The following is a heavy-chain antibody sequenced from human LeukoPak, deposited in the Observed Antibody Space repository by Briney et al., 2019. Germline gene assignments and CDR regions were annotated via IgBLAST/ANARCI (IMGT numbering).Heavy chain of an antibody. Sequence: GGSLRLSCAASGFTFSSYAMSWVRQAPGKGLEWVSAISGGGGSTYYADSVKGRFTISRDNSKNTLYLQMNSLRAEDTDVYYCAKDRYYASGSSYGNAFDIWGQGTMVTVSS. CDR3: AKDRYYASGSSYGNAFDI. D-gene: IGHD3-10*01. CDR2: ISGGGGST. J-gene: IGHJ3*02. V-gene: IGHV3-23*01. CDR1: GFTFSSYA.